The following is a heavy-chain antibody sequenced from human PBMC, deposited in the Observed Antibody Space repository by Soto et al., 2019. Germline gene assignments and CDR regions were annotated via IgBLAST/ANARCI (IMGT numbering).Heavy chain of an antibody. D-gene: IGHD3-10*01. CDR1: GFTFSNYI. J-gene: IGHJ4*02. Sequence: ESGGGVVQPGRSLRLSCAASGFTFSNYIMHWVRQAPGKGLEWVAIILHDGNNKYYADAVKGRFTISRDNSKNTLYLQRNSLRTEDTAIYYWAREDEGGSDCELGYWGQGTLVTVSS. CDR3: AREDEGGSDCELGY. CDR2: ILHDGNNK. V-gene: IGHV3-30-3*01.